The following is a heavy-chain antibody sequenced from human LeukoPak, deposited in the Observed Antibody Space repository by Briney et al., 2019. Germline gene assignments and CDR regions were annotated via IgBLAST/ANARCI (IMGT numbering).Heavy chain of an antibody. V-gene: IGHV3-15*01. CDR1: GFTFSNAW. J-gene: IGHJ4*02. Sequence: GGSLTLSCTTSGFTFSNAWMSWVRQAPGKGLEWVGRIKSKTDGGTTDYAAPVKGRFTISRDYSKNTLYLQMNSLKTEDTDVYYCTTGLSSGYYSFDYWGQGTLVTVSS. D-gene: IGHD3-22*01. CDR2: IKSKTDGGTT. CDR3: TTGLSSGYYSFDY.